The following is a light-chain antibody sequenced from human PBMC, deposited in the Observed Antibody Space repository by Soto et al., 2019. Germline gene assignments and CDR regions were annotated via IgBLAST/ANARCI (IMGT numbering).Light chain of an antibody. CDR2: EVS. CDR1: SRDIGTYNY. J-gene: IGLJ1*01. CDR3: SSYTTRSTKG. Sequence: QSVLTQPASVSGSPGQSITISCTGTSRDIGTYNYVSWYRQHPGNAPKLVISEVSNRPSGVSNRFSGSKSGNTASLTISGLQAEDEADYYCSSYTTRSTKGFGTGTKLTVL. V-gene: IGLV2-14*01.